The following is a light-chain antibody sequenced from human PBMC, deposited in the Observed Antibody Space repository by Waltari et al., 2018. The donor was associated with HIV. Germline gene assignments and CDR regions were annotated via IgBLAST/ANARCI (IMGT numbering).Light chain of an antibody. V-gene: IGLV2-14*01. J-gene: IGLJ3*02. Sequence: QSALTQPASVSGSPRQSITISCTGTSSDIGVYNYVSWYQQHPGKAPKLMIYGVSNRPSGVSNRFSGSKSGNTASLTISWLQAEDEADYYCNSYTTTSTWVFGGGTKLTVL. CDR1: SSDIGVYNY. CDR2: GVS. CDR3: NSYTTTSTWV.